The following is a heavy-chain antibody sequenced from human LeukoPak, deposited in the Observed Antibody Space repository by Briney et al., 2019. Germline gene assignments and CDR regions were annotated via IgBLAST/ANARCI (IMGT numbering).Heavy chain of an antibody. CDR3: AREPYYDSSGYAFDY. J-gene: IGHJ4*02. D-gene: IGHD3-22*01. V-gene: IGHV1-46*01. CDR1: GSTFTKYY. Sequence: ASVKVSCKASGSTFTKYYIHWVRQAPGQGPEWMGMINPSGGTTTYAQKFQGRVTMTRDTSTSTVYMELSSLRSEDTAVYYCAREPYYDSSGYAFDYWGQGTLVTVSS. CDR2: INPSGGTT.